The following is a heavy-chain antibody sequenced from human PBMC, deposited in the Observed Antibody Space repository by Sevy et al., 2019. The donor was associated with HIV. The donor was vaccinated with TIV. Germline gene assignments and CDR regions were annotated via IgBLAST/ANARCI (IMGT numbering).Heavy chain of an antibody. Sequence: GGSLRLSCAVSGFSFDSYGMTWVRQAPGKGLEWVSGISGSGTRTYYADSVKGRFSISRDNSKNRLYLQMNSLRNEDPAINYCAKGGGGHYDPDEIGYYFYYYNMDVWGKGTTVTVSS. D-gene: IGHD3-22*01. V-gene: IGHV3-23*01. J-gene: IGHJ6*03. CDR3: AKGGGGHYDPDEIGYYFYYYNMDV. CDR1: GFSFDSYG. CDR2: ISGSGTRT.